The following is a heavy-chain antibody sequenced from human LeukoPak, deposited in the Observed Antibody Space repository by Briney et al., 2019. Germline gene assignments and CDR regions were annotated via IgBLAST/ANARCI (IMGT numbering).Heavy chain of an antibody. CDR1: GFTFSGSA. Sequence: GGSLRLSCAASGFTFSGSAMHWVRQASGKGLEWVGRIRSKANSYATAYAASVKGRFTVSRDDAKNTAYLQMNSLKTEYTAVYYCTASRGVWGALDAWDDAFDIWGQGTMVTVSS. CDR3: TASRGVWGALDAWDDAFDI. CDR2: IRSKANSYAT. J-gene: IGHJ3*02. V-gene: IGHV3-73*01. D-gene: IGHD3-16*01.